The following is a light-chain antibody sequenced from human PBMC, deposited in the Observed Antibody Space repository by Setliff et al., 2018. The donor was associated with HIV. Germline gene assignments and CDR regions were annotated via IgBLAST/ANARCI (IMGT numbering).Light chain of an antibody. CDR2: DTS. CDR3: LLYYSSARRV. CDR1: TGAVTSGHY. J-gene: IGLJ1*01. V-gene: IGLV7-46*01. Sequence: QAVVTQEPSLTVSPGGTVTLTCGSSTGAVTSGHYPFWFQQKPGQAPRTLIYDTSNKHSWTPARFSGSLLGDKAALTLSGAQPEDEADYYCLLYYSSARRVFGTGTKGTVL.